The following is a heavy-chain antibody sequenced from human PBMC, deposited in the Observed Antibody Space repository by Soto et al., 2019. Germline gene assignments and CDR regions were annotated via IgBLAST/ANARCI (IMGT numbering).Heavy chain of an antibody. Sequence: QVQLVESGGGVVQPGRSLRLSCAASGFTFSSYGMHWVRQAPGKGLEWVADISYDGSNKYYVDSVKGRFTISRDNSKNTLYLQMNSLRAEDTAVYYCAKEKVPVVVTAPFDYWGQGTLVTVSS. D-gene: IGHD2-21*02. CDR3: AKEKVPVVVTAPFDY. J-gene: IGHJ4*02. V-gene: IGHV3-30*18. CDR2: ISYDGSNK. CDR1: GFTFSSYG.